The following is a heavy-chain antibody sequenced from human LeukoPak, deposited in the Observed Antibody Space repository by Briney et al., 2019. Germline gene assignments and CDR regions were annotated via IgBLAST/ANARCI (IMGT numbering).Heavy chain of an antibody. CDR1: GGSISSYS. V-gene: IGHV4-59*01. CDR3: AREWKDYYGSRSGVADAFDI. J-gene: IGHJ3*02. CDR2: IYYSGST. Sequence: SETLSLTCTVSGGSISSYSWSWIRQPPGKGLEWIGYIYYSGSTNYNPSLKSRVTISVDTSKNQFSLKLSSVTAADTAVYYCAREWKDYYGSRSGVADAFDIWGQGTMVTVSS. D-gene: IGHD3-10*01.